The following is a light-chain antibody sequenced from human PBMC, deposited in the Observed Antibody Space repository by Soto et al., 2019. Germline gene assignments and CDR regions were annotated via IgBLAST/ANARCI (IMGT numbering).Light chain of an antibody. CDR1: QSVSSY. Sequence: EIVFTRSPATLSLSPGERATLSCRASQSVSSYLAWYQKKPGQAPRLLIYDASNRATGIPARFSGSGSGTDFTLTIRSLEHEDFAVYYCQQRSTFGQGTRLEIK. CDR2: DAS. J-gene: IGKJ5*01. V-gene: IGKV3-11*01. CDR3: QQRST.